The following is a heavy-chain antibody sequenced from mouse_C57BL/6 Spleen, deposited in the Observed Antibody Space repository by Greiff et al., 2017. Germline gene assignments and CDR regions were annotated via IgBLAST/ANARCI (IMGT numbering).Heavy chain of an antibody. CDR3: ARERVYDSYGMDY. Sequence: EVQLVESGGGLVKPGGSLKLSCAASGFTFSSYAMSWVRQTPEKRLEWVATISDGGSYTYYPDNVKGRFTISRDNAKNNLYLQMSHLKSEDTAMYYCARERVYDSYGMDYWGQGTSVTVSS. CDR1: GFTFSSYA. CDR2: ISDGGSYT. D-gene: IGHD2-3*01. V-gene: IGHV5-4*01. J-gene: IGHJ4*01.